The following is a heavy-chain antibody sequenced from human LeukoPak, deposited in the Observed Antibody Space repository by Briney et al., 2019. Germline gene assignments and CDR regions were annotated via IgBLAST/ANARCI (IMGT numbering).Heavy chain of an antibody. J-gene: IGHJ5*02. CDR2: IFPGDSDA. D-gene: IGHD2-15*01. Sequence: GESLQISCKGSGYSFTNYWIGCVRQMPRKGLQWMVIIFPGDSDARYNPSFQSQVTISADKSINTTYLQWSTLKASDTAMYYCERGRLVAANPTYNWFDPWGQGTLVTVSS. CDR1: GYSFTNYW. V-gene: IGHV5-51*01. CDR3: ERGRLVAANPTYNWFDP.